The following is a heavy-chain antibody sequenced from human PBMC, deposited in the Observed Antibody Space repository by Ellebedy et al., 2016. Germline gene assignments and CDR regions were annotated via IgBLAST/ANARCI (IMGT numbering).Heavy chain of an antibody. CDR1: GFTFSLYG. CDR2: ISSDGANM. V-gene: IGHV3-30*03. J-gene: IGHJ3*01. Sequence: GESLKISXAISGFTFSLYGMHWVRQAPGKGLEWVAVISSDGANMYYTDSVKGRFTISRDTPENTLSLQMDSLKVEDTAVYFCGRGFGGIPTNAFDLWGQGTTVVVSS. CDR3: GRGFGGIPTNAFDL. D-gene: IGHD3-16*01.